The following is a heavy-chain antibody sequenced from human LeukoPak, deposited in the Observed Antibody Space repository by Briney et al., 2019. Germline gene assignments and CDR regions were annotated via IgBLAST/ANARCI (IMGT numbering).Heavy chain of an antibody. J-gene: IGHJ4*02. CDR3: ARGLGRGYRSHWSPLDY. Sequence: SETLSLTCSVSSASINCSPYFWAWLRQPPGTGLEWLGEINHSGSTNYNPSLKSRVTISVDTSKNQFSLKLSSVTAADTAVYYCARGLGRGYRSHWSPLDYWGQGTLVTVSS. CDR1: SASINCSPYF. D-gene: IGHD5-18*01. CDR2: INHSGST. V-gene: IGHV4-39*07.